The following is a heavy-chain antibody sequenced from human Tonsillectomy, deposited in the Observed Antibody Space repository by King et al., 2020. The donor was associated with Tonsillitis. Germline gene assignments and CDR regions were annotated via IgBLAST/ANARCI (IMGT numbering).Heavy chain of an antibody. CDR1: GDSISSYY. J-gene: IGHJ4*02. CDR2: MRTSGST. CDR3: ARDESSAWYDEFDC. Sequence: QLQESGPGLVKPSETLSLTCTVSGDSISSYYWSWIRPPAGKGLEWIGRMRTSGSTHYNPSLKSRVTMSLDTSKNQFSLKLSSVTAADTAVYYCARDESSAWYDEFDCWGRGTLVTVSS. D-gene: IGHD6-13*01. V-gene: IGHV4-4*07.